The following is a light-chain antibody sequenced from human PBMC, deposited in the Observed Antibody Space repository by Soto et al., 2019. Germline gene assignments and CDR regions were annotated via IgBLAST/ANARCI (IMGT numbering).Light chain of an antibody. CDR1: QSVSSNY. J-gene: IGKJ2*01. V-gene: IGKV3-20*01. CDR2: GAS. Sequence: EIVLTQSPGTLSLSPGERATLSCRASQSVSSNYLAWYQQKPGQAPRLLIYGASSRATGIPDRFSGSGSGTDFTLTISRLEPEDFAVYYCQQYGSVPPRTFGQGTKLEIK. CDR3: QQYGSVPPRT.